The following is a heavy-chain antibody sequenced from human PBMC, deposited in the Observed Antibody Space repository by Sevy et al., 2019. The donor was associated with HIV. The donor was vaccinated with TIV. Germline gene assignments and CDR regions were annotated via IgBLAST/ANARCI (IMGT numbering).Heavy chain of an antibody. CDR3: ATGTRYCSSTSCSAYYYYGMDV. D-gene: IGHD2-2*01. J-gene: IGHJ6*02. CDR1: GFTFSSYA. V-gene: IGHV3-64*01. CDR2: ISSNGGST. Sequence: GGSLRLSCAASGFTFSSYAMHWVRQAPGKGLEYVSAISSNGGSTYYANSVKGRFTISRDNSKNTPYLQMGSLRAADMAVYYCATGTRYCSSTSCSAYYYYGMDVWGQGTTVTVSS.